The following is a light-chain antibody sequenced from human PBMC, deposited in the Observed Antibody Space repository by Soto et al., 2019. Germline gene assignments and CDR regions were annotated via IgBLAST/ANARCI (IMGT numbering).Light chain of an antibody. CDR1: QSISSTS. CDR2: GAS. V-gene: IGKV3-20*01. Sequence: VLTQSPGTLSLSPGERATLSCRASQSISSTSLAWYQHQPGQAPRLLVYGASVRASGIPDRFSGGGSGTDFTLTISRREPEDFAVYYCQRYGNSPPLTVGGGTKVEIK. CDR3: QRYGNSPPLT. J-gene: IGKJ4*01.